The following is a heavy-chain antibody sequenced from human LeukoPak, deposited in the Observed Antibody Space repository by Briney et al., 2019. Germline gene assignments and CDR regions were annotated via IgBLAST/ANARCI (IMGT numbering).Heavy chain of an antibody. D-gene: IGHD3-10*01. J-gene: IGHJ4*02. CDR3: ARDGWELGPLDT. CDR1: GFPFKGYW. Sequence: GGSLRLSCVASGFPFKGYWMTWVRQSPGKGLDWVANIKPDGSETNYLDSVKGRFTISRDNARDSLFLEMNNLRVDDTAVYYCARDGWELGPLDTWGQGILVTVSS. V-gene: IGHV3-7*01. CDR2: IKPDGSET.